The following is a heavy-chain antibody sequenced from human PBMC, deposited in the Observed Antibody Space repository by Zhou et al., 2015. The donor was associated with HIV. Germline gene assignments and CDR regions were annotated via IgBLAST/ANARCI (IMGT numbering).Heavy chain of an antibody. Sequence: QVQLVQSGPEVKKPGDSVKVSCKTSGLTFSTAGVQWVRQARGHRLEWIGYMVVGSGETNYAQEFQERVTITRDMSTATAYMELSSLRSDDTAVYYCASGTAVDYWGQGTLVTVSS. J-gene: IGHJ4*02. CDR1: GLTFSTAG. CDR3: ASGTAVDY. CDR2: MVVGSGET. V-gene: IGHV1-58*01.